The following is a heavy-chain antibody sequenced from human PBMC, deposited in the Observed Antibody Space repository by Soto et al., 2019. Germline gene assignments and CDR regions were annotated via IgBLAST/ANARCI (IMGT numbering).Heavy chain of an antibody. Sequence: SVKVSCKSSGGTFSSYAISCVRQAPGQGLEWMGGIIPIFGTANYAQKFQGRVTITADESTSTAYMELSSLRSEDTAVYYCARDIVVVVAATPSRTPPPSMDVWGQGTTVTVSS. CDR1: GGTFSSYA. V-gene: IGHV1-69*13. CDR2: IIPIFGTA. J-gene: IGHJ6*02. CDR3: ARDIVVVVAATPSRTPPPSMDV. D-gene: IGHD2-15*01.